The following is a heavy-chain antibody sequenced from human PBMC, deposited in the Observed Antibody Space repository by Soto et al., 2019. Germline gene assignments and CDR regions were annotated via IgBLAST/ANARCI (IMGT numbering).Heavy chain of an antibody. V-gene: IGHV3-30*18. Sequence: GGSLRLSCAASGFTFSSYGMHWVRQAPGKGLEWVAVISYDGSNKYYADSVKGRFTISRDNSKNTLYLQMNSLRAEDTAVYYCAKDGGGYCSSTSCYAFDYWGQGTLVTVSS. CDR2: ISYDGSNK. J-gene: IGHJ4*02. D-gene: IGHD2-2*01. CDR3: AKDGGGYCSSTSCYAFDY. CDR1: GFTFSSYG.